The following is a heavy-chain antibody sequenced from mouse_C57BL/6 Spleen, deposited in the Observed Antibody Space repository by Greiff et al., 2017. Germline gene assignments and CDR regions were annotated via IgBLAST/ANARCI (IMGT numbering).Heavy chain of an antibody. CDR2: INPNNGGT. CDR3: ARGRLDSSGYYFDY. CDR1: GYTFTDYN. J-gene: IGHJ2*01. V-gene: IGHV1-18*01. Sequence: EVQLQQSGPELVKPGASVKIPCKASGYTFTDYNMDWVKQSHGKSLEWIGDINPNNGGTIYNQKFKGKATLTVDKSSSTAYMELRSLTSEDTAVYYCARGRLDSSGYYFDYWGQGTTLTVSS. D-gene: IGHD3-2*02.